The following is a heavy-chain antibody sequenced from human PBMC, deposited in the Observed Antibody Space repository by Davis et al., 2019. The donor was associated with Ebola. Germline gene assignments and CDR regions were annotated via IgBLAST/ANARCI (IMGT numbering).Heavy chain of an antibody. D-gene: IGHD2-2*01. CDR3: ARSRGSSDIVVVPAAFDY. J-gene: IGHJ4*02. CDR2: INPNSGGT. CDR1: GYTFTGYY. V-gene: IGHV1-2*06. Sequence: AASVKVSCKASGYTFTGYYMHWVRQAPGQGLEWMGRINPNSGGTNYAQKFQGRVTMTRDTSISTAYMELSRLRSDDTAVYYCARSRGSSDIVVVPAAFDYWGQGTLVTVSS.